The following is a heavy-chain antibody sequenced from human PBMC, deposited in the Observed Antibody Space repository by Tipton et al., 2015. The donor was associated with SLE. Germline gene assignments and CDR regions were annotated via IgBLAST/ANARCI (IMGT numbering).Heavy chain of an antibody. Sequence: SLRLSCAASGFTFSKSGMTWVRQAPGKGLEWVSGIGVNPSNRDYADSVKGRFTISGDNSNNMLYLQMNSLRDEDTAFYYCAKGTTDIDWWGQGTLVTVSS. CDR2: IGVNPSNR. D-gene: IGHD1-1*01. CDR1: GFTFSKSG. J-gene: IGHJ4*02. V-gene: IGHV3-23*01. CDR3: AKGTTDIDW.